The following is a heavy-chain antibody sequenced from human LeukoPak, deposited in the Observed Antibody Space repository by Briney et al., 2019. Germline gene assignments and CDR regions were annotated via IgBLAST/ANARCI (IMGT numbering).Heavy chain of an antibody. J-gene: IGHJ4*02. Sequence: SDTLSLTCTVSGCSVTDYYWSWIRQSPGKGLEWIGYIYYTGTSYNPSLKSRVTISADTSKNQFSLKLISVTATDTAVYYCASRRLGNDYWGQGTLVTVSS. CDR3: ASRRLGNDY. CDR2: IYYTGT. CDR1: GCSVTDYY. D-gene: IGHD7-27*01. V-gene: IGHV4-59*02.